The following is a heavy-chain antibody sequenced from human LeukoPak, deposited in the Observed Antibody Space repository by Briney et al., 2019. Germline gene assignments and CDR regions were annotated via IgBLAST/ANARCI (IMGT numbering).Heavy chain of an antibody. D-gene: IGHD1-26*01. Sequence: GGSLRLSCGASGFTFSSYGMHWVRQAPGKGLEWVAVIWYDGSNKYYADSVKGRFTISRDNSKNTLYLQMNSLRAEDTAVYYCARDRQASGSYLNYWGQGTLVTVSS. CDR3: ARDRQASGSYLNY. V-gene: IGHV3-33*01. CDR2: IWYDGSNK. J-gene: IGHJ4*02. CDR1: GFTFSSYG.